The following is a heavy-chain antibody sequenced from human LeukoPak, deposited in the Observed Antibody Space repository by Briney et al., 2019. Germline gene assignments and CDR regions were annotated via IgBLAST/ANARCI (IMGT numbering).Heavy chain of an antibody. CDR3: VRDRGTYRPIDY. J-gene: IGHJ4*02. V-gene: IGHV3-21*04. D-gene: IGHD1-26*01. CDR1: AFSLSAYN. Sequence: GGSLRLSCAASAFSLSAYNMNWVRQAPGKGLEWVSSISYTGTYIYYADSVKGRFTISRDNAQYSLYLQMNSLRAEGTAIYYCVRDRGTYRPIDYWGQGTLVTVSS. CDR2: ISYTGTYI.